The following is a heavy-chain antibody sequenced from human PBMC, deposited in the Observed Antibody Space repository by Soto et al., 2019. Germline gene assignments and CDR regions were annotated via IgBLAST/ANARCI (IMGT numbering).Heavy chain of an antibody. Sequence: QVQLQESGPGLVKPSQTLSLTCTVSGGSISSGGYYWSWIRQHPGKGLEWIGYIYYSGRTYYNPSLKSRVTISVETSMNQFSLKLSSVTAADTAVYYCARERVAFTMIVGGWFDPWGQGTLVTVSS. D-gene: IGHD3-22*01. CDR2: IYYSGRT. CDR1: GGSISSGGYY. J-gene: IGHJ5*02. CDR3: ARERVAFTMIVGGWFDP. V-gene: IGHV4-31*03.